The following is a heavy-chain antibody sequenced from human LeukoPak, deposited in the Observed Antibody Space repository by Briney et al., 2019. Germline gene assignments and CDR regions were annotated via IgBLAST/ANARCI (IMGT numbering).Heavy chain of an antibody. D-gene: IGHD5-24*01. Sequence: PSETLSLTCTVSGGSISSYYWSWIRQPPGKGLEWIGYIYYSGSTNYNPSLKSRVTISVDTSKNQFSLKLSSLTAASTAVYDCARASRQLLGSGGFFDNWGQGTLVTVS. J-gene: IGHJ4*02. V-gene: IGHV4-59*01. CDR2: IYYSGST. CDR3: ARASRQLLGSGGFFDN. CDR1: GGSISSYY.